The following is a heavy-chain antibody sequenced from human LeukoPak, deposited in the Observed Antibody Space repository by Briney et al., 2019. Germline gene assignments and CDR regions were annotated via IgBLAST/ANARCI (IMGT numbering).Heavy chain of an antibody. CDR3: AKDIGYCSSTSCASYYYYGMDV. Sequence: PGGSLRLSCAASGFTFSSYAMSWVRQAPGKGLEWVSAISGSGGSTYYADSVKGRFTISRDNSKNTLYLQMNSLRAEDTAVYYCAKDIGYCSSTSCASYYYYGMDVWGQGTTVTVS. CDR1: GFTFSSYA. J-gene: IGHJ6*02. CDR2: ISGSGGST. D-gene: IGHD2-2*01. V-gene: IGHV3-23*01.